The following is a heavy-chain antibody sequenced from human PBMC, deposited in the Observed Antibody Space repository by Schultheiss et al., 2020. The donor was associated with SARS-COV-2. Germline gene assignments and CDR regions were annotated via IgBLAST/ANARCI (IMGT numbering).Heavy chain of an antibody. J-gene: IGHJ5*02. D-gene: IGHD5-18*01. CDR1: GYSISSGYY. V-gene: IGHV4-38-2*01. CDR3: ARFRGYSYGFDWFDP. Sequence: SETLSLTCAVSGYSISSGYYWGWIRQPPGKGLEWIGSIYHSGSTYYNPSLKSRVTISVDTSKNQFSLKLSSVTAADTAVYYCARFRGYSYGFDWFDPWGQGTLVTVSS. CDR2: IYHSGST.